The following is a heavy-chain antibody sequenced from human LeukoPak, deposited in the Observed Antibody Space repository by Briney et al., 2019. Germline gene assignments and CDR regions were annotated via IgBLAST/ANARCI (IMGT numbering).Heavy chain of an antibody. J-gene: IGHJ5*02. CDR1: GGSISSYY. D-gene: IGHD2/OR15-2a*01. CDR3: ARDLNSRGFDP. CDR2: IYYSGST. V-gene: IGHV4-59*01. Sequence: SETLSLTCTVSGGSISSYYWSWIRQPPGKGLEWIGYIYYSGSTNYNPSLKSRVTISVDTSKNQFSLKLSSVTAADRAVYYCARDLNSRGFDPWGQGTLVTVSS.